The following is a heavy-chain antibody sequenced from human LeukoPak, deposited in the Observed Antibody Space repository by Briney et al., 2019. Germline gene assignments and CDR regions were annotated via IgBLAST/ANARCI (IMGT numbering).Heavy chain of an antibody. V-gene: IGHV3-48*02. CDR2: ISTGSSTT. J-gene: IGHJ5*02. CDR3: ARGPSAYCSGGSCYSGSAWFDP. Sequence: PGGSLRLSCAASEFAFSTYNMNWVRQAPGKGLEWVSYISTGSSTTYYADSVKGRFTISRDNVENSLYLQMNSLRDEDTAVYYCARGPSAYCSGGSCYSGSAWFDPWGQGTLVTVSS. CDR1: EFAFSTYN. D-gene: IGHD2-15*01.